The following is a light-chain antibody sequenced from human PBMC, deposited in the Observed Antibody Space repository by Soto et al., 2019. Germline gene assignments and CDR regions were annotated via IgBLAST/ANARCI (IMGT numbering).Light chain of an antibody. J-gene: IGLJ2*01. CDR3: AAWHDKQSGPI. V-gene: IGLV1-47*02. Sequence: QSVLTQPPSASGTPGQRVTIAWSGSSPSIGSTHVYWYQHLPGTAPKLLISTNNQRPSGVPDRFSGSKSGTSAALAISPLRSKDEAAYYCAAWHDKQSGPIFGGGPQQTVL. CDR2: TNN. CDR1: SPSIGSTH.